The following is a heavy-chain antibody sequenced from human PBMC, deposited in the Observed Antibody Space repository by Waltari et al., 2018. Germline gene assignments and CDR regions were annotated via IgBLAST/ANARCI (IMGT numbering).Heavy chain of an antibody. J-gene: IGHJ4*02. V-gene: IGHV3-30*02. D-gene: IGHD3-10*01. CDR1: GFSFSSFA. Sequence: QVQLVESGGGVVQPGGSLRLSCAASGFSFSSFAMHWVRQAAGKGLDWLAFIRYDGRITYYGDSVKGRFTISRDNSKNTLDLQMNRLRVEDTAVYYCAKDGYYGSGTYKGMYYFDYWGQGTLVTVSS. CDR2: IRYDGRIT. CDR3: AKDGYYGSGTYKGMYYFDY.